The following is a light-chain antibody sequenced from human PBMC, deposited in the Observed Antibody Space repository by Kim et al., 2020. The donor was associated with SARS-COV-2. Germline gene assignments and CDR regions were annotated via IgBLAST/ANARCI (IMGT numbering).Light chain of an antibody. CDR1: QGISSY. J-gene: IGKJ4*01. CDR2: AAS. V-gene: IGKV1-8*01. CDR3: QQYYSYPS. Sequence: SASTGDRVTITCRASQGISSYLGWYQQKPGEAPKLLIYAASTLQSGVPSRFSGSGSGTDFTLTISCLQSEDFATYYCQQYYSYPSFGGGTKVDIK.